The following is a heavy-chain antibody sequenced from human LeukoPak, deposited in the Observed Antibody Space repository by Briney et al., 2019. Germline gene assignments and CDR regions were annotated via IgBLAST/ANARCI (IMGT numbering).Heavy chain of an antibody. J-gene: IGHJ4*02. CDR1: GYNFTNYW. D-gene: IGHD6-13*01. V-gene: IGHV5-10-1*01. CDR2: IDPSESYT. Sequence: GESLKISCKGYGYNFTNYWIKLVRQLPGKGLQWMGRIDPSESYTNYSPPFQGHVTISADKSSSTAYLQWSSLKASDTAMYYCALGIVAAGILGWETDYWGRGTLLTVSS. CDR3: ALGIVAAGILGWETDY.